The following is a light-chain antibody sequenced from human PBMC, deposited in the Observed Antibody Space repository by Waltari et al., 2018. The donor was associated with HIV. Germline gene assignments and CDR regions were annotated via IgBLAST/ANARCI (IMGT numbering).Light chain of an antibody. CDR1: QSVGSY. CDR3: QQRSNWPPYT. J-gene: IGKJ2*01. Sequence: EIVLTQSPATLSLSPGERATLSCRASQSVGSYLAWYQQKPDQAPRLLIYDASNRATGIPARFSGSGSGTDFTLTISSLEPEDFAVYYCQQRSNWPPYTFGQGTKLEIK. CDR2: DAS. V-gene: IGKV3-11*01.